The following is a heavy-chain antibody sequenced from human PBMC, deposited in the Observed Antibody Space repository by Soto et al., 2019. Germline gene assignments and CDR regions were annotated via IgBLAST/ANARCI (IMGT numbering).Heavy chain of an antibody. CDR1: GYTFTSYA. CDR3: AREGEWFGDPPDAFDI. Sequence: QVQLVQSGSELKKPGASVKVSCKASGYTFTSYAMNWVRQAPGQGLEWMGWINTNTGNPTYAQGFTGRFVFSLDTSVSTAHLQICSLKAEDTAVYYCAREGEWFGDPPDAFDIWGQGTMVTVSS. D-gene: IGHD3-10*01. J-gene: IGHJ3*02. CDR2: INTNTGNP. V-gene: IGHV7-4-1*01.